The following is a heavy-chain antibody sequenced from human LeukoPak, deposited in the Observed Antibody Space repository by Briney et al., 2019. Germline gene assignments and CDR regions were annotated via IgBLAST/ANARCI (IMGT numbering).Heavy chain of an antibody. CDR2: IYYSGST. Sequence: SETLSLTCTVSGVSISSYYWSWIRQPPGKGLEWIWYIYYSGSTNYNPSLKSRVTISVETCKTQFSLKLSSVTAADTAVHYCARSSKYYDFWSVYYVYWGQGTLVTVSS. D-gene: IGHD3-3*01. J-gene: IGHJ4*02. CDR3: ARSSKYYDFWSVYYVY. CDR1: GVSISSYY. V-gene: IGHV4-59*01.